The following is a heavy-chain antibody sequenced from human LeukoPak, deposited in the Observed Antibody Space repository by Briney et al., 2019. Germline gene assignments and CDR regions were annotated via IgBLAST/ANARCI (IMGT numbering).Heavy chain of an antibody. J-gene: IGHJ4*02. CDR1: GFTFTTYW. D-gene: IGHD7-27*01. CDR2: INTDGKII. Sequence: GGSLRLSCAASGFTFTTYWMHWGRQAPGKGLVWVSRINTDGKIITYADSVKGRFTISRDNAKNTVYLQMKSLRVEDTAVYYCVGGMGNYWGQGTLVTVSS. CDR3: VGGMGNY. V-gene: IGHV3-74*03.